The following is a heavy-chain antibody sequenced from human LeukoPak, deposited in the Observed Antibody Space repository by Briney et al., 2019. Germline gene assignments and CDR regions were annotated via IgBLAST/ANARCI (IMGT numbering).Heavy chain of an antibody. J-gene: IGHJ5*02. CDR3: ATLIYNWNGLYNWFDP. V-gene: IGHV1-24*01. CDR1: GYTLTELS. CDR2: FDPEDGET. D-gene: IGHD1-20*01. Sequence: ASVKVSCKVSGYTLTELSMHWVRQAPGKGLEWMGGFDPEDGETFYAQKFQGRVTMTEDTSTDTAYMELSRLRSEDTAVYYCATLIYNWNGLYNWFDPWGQGTLVTVSS.